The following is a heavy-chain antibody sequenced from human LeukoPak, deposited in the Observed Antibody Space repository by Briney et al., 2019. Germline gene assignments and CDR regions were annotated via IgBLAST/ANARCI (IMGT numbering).Heavy chain of an antibody. J-gene: IGHJ4*02. CDR2: ISAYNGNT. Sequence: ASVKVSCKASGYTFTSYGISWVRQAPGQGLEWMGWISAYNGNTNYAQKLQGRVTMTTDTSTSTAYMELRSLRSDDTAVYYCARSTGGAAMSYYFDYWGQGTLVTVSS. CDR1: GYTFTSYG. CDR3: ARSTGGAAMSYYFDY. D-gene: IGHD2-2*01. V-gene: IGHV1-18*01.